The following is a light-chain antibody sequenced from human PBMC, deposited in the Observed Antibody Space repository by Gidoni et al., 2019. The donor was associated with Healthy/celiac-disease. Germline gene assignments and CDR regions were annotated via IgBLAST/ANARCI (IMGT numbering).Light chain of an antibody. V-gene: IGLV1-40*01. Sequence: QSVLTQPPSVSGAPAQRVTISCTGSSSNIGAGYDVHWYQQLPGTAPKLLIYGNSNRPSGVPDRFSGSKSGTSASLAITGLQAEDEADYYCQSYDSSLSGYVVFGGGTKLTVL. CDR1: SSNIGAGYD. CDR3: QSYDSSLSGYVV. J-gene: IGLJ2*01. CDR2: GNS.